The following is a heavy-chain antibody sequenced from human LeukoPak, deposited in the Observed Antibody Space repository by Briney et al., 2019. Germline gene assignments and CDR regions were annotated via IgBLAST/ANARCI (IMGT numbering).Heavy chain of an antibody. J-gene: IGHJ4*02. CDR2: IYYSGST. CDR1: GGSISSYY. V-gene: IGHV4-59*01. D-gene: IGHD6-13*01. Sequence: SETLSLTCTVSGGSISSYYWSWIRQPPGKGLEWIGYIYYSGSTNYNPSLKSRVTISVDTSKDQFSLKLSSVTAADTAVYYCARAPFGGSSWTKSYYFDYWGQGTLVTVSS. CDR3: ARAPFGGSSWTKSYYFDY.